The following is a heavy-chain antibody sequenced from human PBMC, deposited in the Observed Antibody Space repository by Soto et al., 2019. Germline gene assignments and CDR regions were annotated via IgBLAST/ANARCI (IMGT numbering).Heavy chain of an antibody. CDR3: AKDRIRITMVRGVITPRGGLDY. CDR1: GFTFSSYA. CDR2: ISGSGGST. V-gene: IGHV3-23*01. J-gene: IGHJ4*02. D-gene: IGHD3-10*01. Sequence: EVQLLESGGGLVQPGGSLRLSCAASGFTFSSYAMSWVRQAPGKGLEWVSAISGSGGSTYYADSVKGRFTISIDNSKNTLYLQMNSLRAEDTAVYYCAKDRIRITMVRGVITPRGGLDYWGQGTLVTVSS.